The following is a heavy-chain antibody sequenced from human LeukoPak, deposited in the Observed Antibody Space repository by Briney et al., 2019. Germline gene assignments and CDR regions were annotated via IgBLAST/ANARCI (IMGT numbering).Heavy chain of an antibody. V-gene: IGHV4-30-4*08. D-gene: IGHD2-15*01. CDR2: IYYSGST. CDR1: GFTFSDYY. Sequence: LRLSCAASGFTFSDYYMSWIRQPPGKGLEWIGYIYYSGSTYYNPSLKSRVTISVDTSKNQFSLKLSSVTAADTAVYYCARDQVVWGQGTLVTVSS. J-gene: IGHJ4*02. CDR3: ARDQVV.